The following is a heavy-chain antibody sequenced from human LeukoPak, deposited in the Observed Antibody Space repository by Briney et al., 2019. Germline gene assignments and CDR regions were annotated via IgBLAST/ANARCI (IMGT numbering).Heavy chain of an antibody. J-gene: IGHJ4*02. CDR1: GYTFTSYA. CDR3: ARWYSYGDRAHYFDY. D-gene: IGHD5-18*01. CDR2: INTNTGNP. Sequence: ASVKVSCKASGYTFTSYAMNWVRQAPGQGLEWMGWINTNTGNPTYAQGFTGRFVFTLDTSVSTAYLQISSLKAEDTAVYYCARWYSYGDRAHYFDYWGQGTLVTVSS. V-gene: IGHV7-4-1*02.